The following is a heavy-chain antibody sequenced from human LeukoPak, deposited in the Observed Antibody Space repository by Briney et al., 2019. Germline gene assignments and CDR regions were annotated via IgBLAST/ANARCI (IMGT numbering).Heavy chain of an antibody. CDR2: ISAYSGNT. Sequence: ASVKVSCKGSGYTFTSYRISWVRQAPGQGLEWMGWISAYSGNTNYAQNFLGRVTMTRDTSTSTAYMDLRGLKSDDTAVYFCARVAEYGDYGAYWGQGYLVTVSS. J-gene: IGHJ4*02. V-gene: IGHV1-18*04. CDR1: GYTFTSYR. D-gene: IGHD4-17*01. CDR3: ARVAEYGDYGAY.